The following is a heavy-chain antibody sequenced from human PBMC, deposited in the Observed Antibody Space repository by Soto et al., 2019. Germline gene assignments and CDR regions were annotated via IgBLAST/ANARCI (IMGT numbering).Heavy chain of an antibody. V-gene: IGHV4-31*03. J-gene: IGHJ6*02. CDR3: ARDRETVAGLPPVVYYYGMDV. CDR1: GGSISSGGYY. D-gene: IGHD6-19*01. CDR2: IYYSGST. Sequence: QVQLQESGPGLVKPSQTLSLTCTVSGGSISSGGYYWSWIRQHPGKGLEWVGYIYYSGSTYYNPSLKSRVTISVDTSKNQFSLKLSSVTAADTAVYYCARDRETVAGLPPVVYYYGMDVWGQGTTVTVSS.